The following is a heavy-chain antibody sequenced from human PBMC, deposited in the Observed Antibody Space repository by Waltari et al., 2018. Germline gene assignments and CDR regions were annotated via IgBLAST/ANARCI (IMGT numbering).Heavy chain of an antibody. CDR2: ISFDTSTK. J-gene: IGHJ4*02. CDR3: AKDSAFRYSLYANYYFEF. V-gene: IGHV3-30*18. D-gene: IGHD5-12*01. CDR1: GFTFSTYG. Sequence: QVQLVESGGGVIQPGGSLRLSCAASGFTFSTYGKHWVRQTPGKGLEWVAFISFDTSTKYYADSVKGRFTISSDRSKNTVYLQMNSLTTEDAAVYYCAKDSAFRYSLYANYYFEFWGQGTLVTVSS.